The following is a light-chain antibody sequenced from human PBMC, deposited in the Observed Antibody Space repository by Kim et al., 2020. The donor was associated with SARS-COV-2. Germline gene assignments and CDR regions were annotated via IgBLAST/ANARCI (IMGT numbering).Light chain of an antibody. Sequence: DIQMSQSPSSLSASVGDRVTITCRASQNIDTSLNWYQQKSGEAPKLLVHSSRFQSGVPSRFSGSGSGTDFTLTITVLQPEDFATYYCQQSYTTPVTFGGGTKVDIK. J-gene: IGKJ4*01. V-gene: IGKV1-39*01. CDR2: SS. CDR1: QNIDTS. CDR3: QQSYTTPVT.